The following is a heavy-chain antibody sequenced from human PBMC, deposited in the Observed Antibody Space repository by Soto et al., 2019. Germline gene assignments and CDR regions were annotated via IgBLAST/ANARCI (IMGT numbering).Heavy chain of an antibody. Sequence: QVQLVEFGGGVVQPGRSLRLSCAASGFTFSSYAMHWVRQAPGKGLEWVAVISYDGSNKYYADSVKGRFTISRDNSKNTLYLQMNSLRAEDTAVYYCARDSPYYYDSSGYYFSYWGQGTLVTVSS. CDR2: ISYDGSNK. D-gene: IGHD3-22*01. CDR1: GFTFSSYA. CDR3: ARDSPYYYDSSGYYFSY. J-gene: IGHJ4*02. V-gene: IGHV3-30-3*01.